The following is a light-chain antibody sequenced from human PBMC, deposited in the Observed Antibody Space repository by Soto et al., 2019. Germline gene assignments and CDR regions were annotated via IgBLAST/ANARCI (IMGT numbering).Light chain of an antibody. CDR3: QHYYNYPWT. CDR2: TAS. Sequence: DIQMTQSPSTLSASVGDRVTITCRASESISSWLAWYQQKPGKAPNLLIHTASSLESGVPSRFSGSGSGTEFTLTISSLQPDDFATYYCQHYYNYPWTFGQGTKVDIK. CDR1: ESISSW. J-gene: IGKJ1*01. V-gene: IGKV1-5*03.